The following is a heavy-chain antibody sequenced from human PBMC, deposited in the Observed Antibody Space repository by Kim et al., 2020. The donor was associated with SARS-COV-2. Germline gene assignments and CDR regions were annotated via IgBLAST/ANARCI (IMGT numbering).Heavy chain of an antibody. V-gene: IGHV3-74*01. CDR3: ARGYGSGTNY. D-gene: IGHD3-10*01. CDR2: ST. Sequence: STGYADSVKGRFTTARDNAKNTLYLQMNSLRLEDTAVYYCARGYGSGTNYWGQGTLVTVST. J-gene: IGHJ4*02.